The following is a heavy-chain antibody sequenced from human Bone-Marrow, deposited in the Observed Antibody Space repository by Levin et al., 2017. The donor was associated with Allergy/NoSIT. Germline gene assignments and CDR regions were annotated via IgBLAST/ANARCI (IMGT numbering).Heavy chain of an antibody. D-gene: IGHD3-9*01. CDR2: ISSSSTYK. Sequence: GGSLRLSCAASEFSFSSYSMNWVRQAPGKGLEWVSSISSSSTYKYYADSVKGRFTISRDNAQGSLYLQMNSVTAEDTAVYYCARDLTRIVTGDYVGASGMDVWGQGATVTVSS. J-gene: IGHJ6*02. V-gene: IGHV3-21*01. CDR3: ARDLTRIVTGDYVGASGMDV. CDR1: EFSFSSYS.